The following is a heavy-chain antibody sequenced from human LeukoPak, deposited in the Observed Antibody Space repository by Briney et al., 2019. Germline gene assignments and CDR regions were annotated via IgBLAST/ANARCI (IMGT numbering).Heavy chain of an antibody. Sequence: RPSETLSLTCTVSGGSISSYYWSWIRQPPGKGLEWIGYIYYSGRTNYKPSLKSRVTISVDTSKNQFSLKLSSVTAADTAVYYCARLRWANFYGSGSYYNYGMDVWGQGTTVTVSS. D-gene: IGHD3-10*01. V-gene: IGHV4-59*08. J-gene: IGHJ6*02. CDR2: IYYSGRT. CDR1: GGSISSYY. CDR3: ARLRWANFYGSGSYYNYGMDV.